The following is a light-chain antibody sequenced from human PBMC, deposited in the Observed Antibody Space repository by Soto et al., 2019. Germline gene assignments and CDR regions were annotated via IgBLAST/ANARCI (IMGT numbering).Light chain of an antibody. CDR1: SSDVGSYNL. J-gene: IGLJ2*01. CDR3: SSYAGSSSHVV. V-gene: IGLV2-23*01. Sequence: QSALTQPASVSGSPGQSITISGTGTSSDVGSYNLVSWYQQHPGKAPKLMIYEGSKRPSGVSNRFSGSKSGNTASLTISGLQAEDEADYYCSSYAGSSSHVVFGGGTKLTVL. CDR2: EGS.